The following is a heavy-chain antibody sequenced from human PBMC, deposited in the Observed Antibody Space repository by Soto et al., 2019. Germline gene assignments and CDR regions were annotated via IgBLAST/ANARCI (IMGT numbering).Heavy chain of an antibody. CDR1: GGSISSGGYS. D-gene: IGHD3-3*01. Sequence: QLQLQESGSGLVKPSQTLSLTCAVSGGSISSGGYSWSWIRQPPGKDLEWIGYIYHSGSTYYNPSNKIRVTTSVGRSKNQFSLKLSSVTAAQTAVYYWARGHPFGRWGQGALFTVSS. CDR2: IYHSGST. J-gene: IGHJ4*02. CDR3: ARGHPFGR. V-gene: IGHV4-30-2*01.